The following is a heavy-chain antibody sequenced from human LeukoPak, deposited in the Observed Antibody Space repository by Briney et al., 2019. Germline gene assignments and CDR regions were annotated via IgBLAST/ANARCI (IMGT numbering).Heavy chain of an antibody. CDR2: TYYRSKWYN. CDR3: ATSTAPGTDAFDI. CDR1: GDSVSSNSAA. Sequence: SQTLSLTCAISGDSVSSNSAAWNWIRQSPSRGLEWLGRTYYRSKWYNHYAVSVESRITINPDTSKNQFSLQLNSVTPDDTAVYYCATSTAPGTDAFDIWGRGTMVTVSS. V-gene: IGHV6-1*01. D-gene: IGHD6-13*01. J-gene: IGHJ3*02.